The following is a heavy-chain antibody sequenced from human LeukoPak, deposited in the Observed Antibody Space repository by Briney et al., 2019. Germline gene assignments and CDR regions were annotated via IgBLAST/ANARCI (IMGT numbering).Heavy chain of an antibody. J-gene: IGHJ4*02. V-gene: IGHV3-21*01. Sequence: GGSLRLSCAASGFTFSSYSMNWVRQAPGKGLEWVSSISRSSSYIYYADSVKGRFTISRDNAKNSLYLQMNSLRAEDTAVYYCAREEALSGSFDYWGQGTLVTVSS. D-gene: IGHD2-15*01. CDR3: AREEALSGSFDY. CDR1: GFTFSSYS. CDR2: ISRSSSYI.